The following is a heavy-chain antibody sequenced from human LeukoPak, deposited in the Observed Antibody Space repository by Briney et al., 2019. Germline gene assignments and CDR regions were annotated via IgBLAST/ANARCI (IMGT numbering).Heavy chain of an antibody. Sequence: PSETLSLTCAVYGGSFSGYYWSWIRQPPGKGLEWIGEINHSGSTNYNPSLKSRVTISVDTSKNQFSLKLGSVTAADTAVYYCARARRQQTRFDYWGQGTLVTVSS. V-gene: IGHV4-34*01. J-gene: IGHJ4*02. CDR1: GGSFSGYY. CDR2: INHSGST. CDR3: ARARRQQTRFDY. D-gene: IGHD6-13*01.